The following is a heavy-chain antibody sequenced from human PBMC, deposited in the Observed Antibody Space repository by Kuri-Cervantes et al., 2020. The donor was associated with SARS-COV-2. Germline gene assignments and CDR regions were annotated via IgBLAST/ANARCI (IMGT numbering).Heavy chain of an antibody. Sequence: GESLKISCAASGFTFSSYGMHWVRQAPGKGLEWVAVISYDGSNKYYADSVKGRFTISRDNSKNTLYLQMNSLRAEDTAVNYCAKGLGVPAAIEMFYYYYGMDVWGQGTTVTVSS. CDR2: ISYDGSNK. CDR3: AKGLGVPAAIEMFYYYYGMDV. J-gene: IGHJ6*02. CDR1: GFTFSSYG. D-gene: IGHD2-2*01. V-gene: IGHV3-30*18.